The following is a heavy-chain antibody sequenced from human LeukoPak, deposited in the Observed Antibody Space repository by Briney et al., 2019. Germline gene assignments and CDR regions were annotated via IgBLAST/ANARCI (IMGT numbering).Heavy chain of an antibody. CDR2: IYYSGST. CDR3: ARVIYCSSTSCYFGYYYYYYMDV. D-gene: IGHD2-2*01. Sequence: PSETLSLTCTVSGGSISSSSYYWGWIRQPPGKGLEWIGSIYYSGSTYYNPSLKSRVTISVDTSKNQFSLKLSFVTAADTAVYYCARVIYCSSTSCYFGYYYYYYMDVWGKGTTVTVSS. J-gene: IGHJ6*03. V-gene: IGHV4-39*07. CDR1: GGSISSSSYY.